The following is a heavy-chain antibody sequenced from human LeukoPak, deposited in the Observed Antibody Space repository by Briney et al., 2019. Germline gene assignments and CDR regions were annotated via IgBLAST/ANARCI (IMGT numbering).Heavy chain of an antibody. J-gene: IGHJ4*02. CDR1: GGSFSCNY. Sequence: SETLSLTCAVYGGSFSCNYWSWIRQSPGRGLEWTGEINHSGSTNYNPSLKSRVTISVDTSKNQFSLKLSSVTAADTAVYYCASDRSSWNPGAPYWGQGTLVTVSS. D-gene: IGHD6-13*01. CDR3: ASDRSSWNPGAPY. V-gene: IGHV4-34*01. CDR2: INHSGST.